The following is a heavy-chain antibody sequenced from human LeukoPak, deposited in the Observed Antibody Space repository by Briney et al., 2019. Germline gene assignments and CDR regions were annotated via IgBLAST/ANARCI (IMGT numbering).Heavy chain of an antibody. Sequence: ASVKVSCKATSRISWVRQAPGQGLEWMGWIGTYGGDTYYAQKFQGRITVTTDTSTGTVYMELRNLRSDDTAVYYCARALWNFYDDSGYNRDFDSWGQGTLVTVSS. CDR2: IGTYGGDT. CDR3: ARALWNFYDDSGYNRDFDS. J-gene: IGHJ5*01. V-gene: IGHV1-18*01. D-gene: IGHD3-22*01. CDR1: TSR.